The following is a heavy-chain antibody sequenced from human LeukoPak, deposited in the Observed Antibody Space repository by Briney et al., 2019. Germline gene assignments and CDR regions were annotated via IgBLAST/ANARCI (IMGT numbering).Heavy chain of an antibody. D-gene: IGHD5-18*01. CDR3: TRDEAYSYGLIY. Sequence: GGSLRLSCTASGFTLGDYAMSWVRQAPGKGLEWVGFIRSKAYGGTTEYAASVEGRFTISRDDSKSIAYLQMNSLKTEDTAVYYCTRDEAYSYGLIYWGQGTLVTVSS. CDR2: IRSKAYGGTT. CDR1: GFTLGDYA. J-gene: IGHJ4*02. V-gene: IGHV3-49*04.